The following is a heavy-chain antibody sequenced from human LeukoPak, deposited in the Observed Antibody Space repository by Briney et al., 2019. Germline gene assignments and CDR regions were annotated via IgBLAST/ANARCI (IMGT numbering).Heavy chain of an antibody. CDR1: GFSVSGIR. D-gene: IGHD2-8*01. J-gene: IGHJ5*02. Sequence: GGSLRLSCVASGFSVSGIRMNWVRQAPGKDLEWVSGLYAGGATYYADSMGGRFTISRDHSKNTLYLQMTNLRVDDTAIYYCARGNGNVGGRLDPWGQGTRVTVSS. V-gene: IGHV3-66*01. CDR2: LYAGGAT. CDR3: ARGNGNVGGRLDP.